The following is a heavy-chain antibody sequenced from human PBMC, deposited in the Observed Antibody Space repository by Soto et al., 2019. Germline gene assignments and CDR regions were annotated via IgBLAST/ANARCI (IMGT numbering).Heavy chain of an antibody. CDR3: ARAKSPHYYDSSGFQNNGFDT. V-gene: IGHV4-30-2*01. Sequence: PSETLSLTCAVSGGSISSADYAWSWIRQPPGKGLEWIGYIYHSGSTYYIPSLKSRVTISVDRSKNQFSLKLSSVTAGDTAVYYCARAKSPHYYDSSGFQNNGFDTWGQGTL. J-gene: IGHJ5*02. D-gene: IGHD3-22*01. CDR2: IYHSGST. CDR1: GGSISSADYA.